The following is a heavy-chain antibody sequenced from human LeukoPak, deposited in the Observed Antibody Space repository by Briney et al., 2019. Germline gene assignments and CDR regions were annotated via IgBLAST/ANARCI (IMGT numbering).Heavy chain of an antibody. CDR3: TTENQYDIGWYGAFDI. V-gene: IGHV3-74*01. D-gene: IGHD6-19*01. CDR2: XNSDGSST. Sequence: QPGGALRLSCVASGFTFSDNWMHWVRQGPGRGLVWVSGXNSDGSSTTYADSVKGRFTISRDNAKNTLYLQMNSLKTEDTALYYCTTENQYDIGWYGAFDIWGQGTMVTVSS. CDR1: GFTFSDNW. J-gene: IGHJ3*02.